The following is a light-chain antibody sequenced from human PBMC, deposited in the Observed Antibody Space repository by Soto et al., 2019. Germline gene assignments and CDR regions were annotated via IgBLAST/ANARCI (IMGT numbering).Light chain of an antibody. CDR1: SSDIGGYKY. Sequence: QSVLTQPASVSGSPGQSITISCTGTSSDIGGYKYVSWYQQHPGKAPKLIIFEVSNRPSGVSDRFSGSNSGNTASLTISGLQAEDEADYYCSSYTITSTYVFGTGTKVTVL. V-gene: IGLV2-14*01. CDR2: EVS. J-gene: IGLJ1*01. CDR3: SSYTITSTYV.